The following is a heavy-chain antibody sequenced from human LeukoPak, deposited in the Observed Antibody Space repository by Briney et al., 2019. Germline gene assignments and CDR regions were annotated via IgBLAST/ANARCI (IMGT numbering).Heavy chain of an antibody. Sequence: PSETLSLTCTVSGGSISSYYWSWIRQPAGKGLEWIGRIYTSGSTNYNASLKSRVTMSVDSSNNQFSLILSSVTAADTAVFYCARENTGSYREFDYWGQGTLVTVSS. CDR1: GGSISSYY. J-gene: IGHJ4*02. D-gene: IGHD1-26*01. CDR2: IYTSGST. CDR3: ARENTGSYREFDY. V-gene: IGHV4-4*07.